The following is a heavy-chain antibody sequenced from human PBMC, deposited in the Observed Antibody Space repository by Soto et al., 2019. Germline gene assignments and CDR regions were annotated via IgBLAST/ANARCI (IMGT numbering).Heavy chain of an antibody. V-gene: IGHV4-4*07. Sequence: QVQLQESGPGLVKPSETLSVTCIVSGGSIRDYHWSWIRQPAGKGLESIGRMYTSGSTRYNPSLKSRVTMSADTSVNQFSLTLRSVPAADTAIYYCARMYNSGYYRPEGDHYFYGMDVWGPGTTVSVSS. CDR3: ARMYNSGYYRPEGDHYFYGMDV. D-gene: IGHD6-19*01. CDR2: MYTSGST. J-gene: IGHJ6*02. CDR1: GGSIRDYH.